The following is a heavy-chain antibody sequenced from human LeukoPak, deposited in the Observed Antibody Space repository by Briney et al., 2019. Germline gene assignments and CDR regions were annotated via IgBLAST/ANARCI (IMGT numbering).Heavy chain of an antibody. CDR3: AREHYGDYVDY. V-gene: IGHV3-7*01. Sequence: GGSLRLSCAASGFTFSSYWMSWVRQAPGKGLEWVANIKQDGSEKYYVDSVKGRFTISRDNSKNTLYLQMNSLRAEDTAVYYCAREHYGDYVDYWGQGTLVTVSS. CDR1: GFTFSSYW. CDR2: IKQDGSEK. D-gene: IGHD4-17*01. J-gene: IGHJ4*02.